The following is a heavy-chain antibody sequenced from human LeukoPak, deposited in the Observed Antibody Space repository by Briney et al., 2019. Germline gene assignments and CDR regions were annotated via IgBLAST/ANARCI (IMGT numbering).Heavy chain of an antibody. CDR3: ARAGSRVYYYYYYYMDV. CDR2: IYHSGST. J-gene: IGHJ6*03. CDR1: GVSISSGYY. V-gene: IGHV4-38-2*02. Sequence: PSETLSLTCTVSGVSISSGYYWGWIRQPPGKGLEWIGSIYHSGSTYYNPSLKSRVTISVDTSKNQFSLKLSSVTAADTAVYYCARAGSRVYYYYYYYMDVWGKGTTVTVSS. D-gene: IGHD3-10*01.